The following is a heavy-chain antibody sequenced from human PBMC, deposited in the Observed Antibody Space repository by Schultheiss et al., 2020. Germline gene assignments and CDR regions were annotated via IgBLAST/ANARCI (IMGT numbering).Heavy chain of an antibody. D-gene: IGHD1-14*01. CDR3: ARGRTPGPYYFDY. CDR2: ISYDGSNK. J-gene: IGHJ4*02. Sequence: GGSLRLSCAASGFTFSSYGMHWVRQAPGKGLEWVAVISYDGSNKYYADSVKGRFTISRDNSKNTLYLQMNSLRAEDTAVYYCARGRTPGPYYFDYWGQGILVTVSS. V-gene: IGHV3-30*03. CDR1: GFTFSSYG.